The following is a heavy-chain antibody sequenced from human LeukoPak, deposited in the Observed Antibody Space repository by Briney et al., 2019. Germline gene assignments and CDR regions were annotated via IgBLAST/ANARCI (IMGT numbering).Heavy chain of an antibody. CDR1: GGSFSSYY. CDR2: IYYSGST. V-gene: IGHV4-59*01. CDR3: ARVRVYYDSSGYPPYYFDY. Sequence: SETLSLTCTVSGGSFSSYYWSWIRQPPGKGLEWIGYIYYSGSTNYNPSLKSRVTISVDTSKNQFSLKLSSVTAADTAVYYCARVRVYYDSSGYPPYYFDYWGQGTLVTVSS. J-gene: IGHJ4*02. D-gene: IGHD3-22*01.